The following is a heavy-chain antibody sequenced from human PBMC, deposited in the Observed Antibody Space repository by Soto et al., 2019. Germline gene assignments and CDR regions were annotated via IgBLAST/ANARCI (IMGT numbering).Heavy chain of an antibody. CDR1: GVTFTSYT. CDR2: IIPMFGTT. CDR3: ARVEVSGGPFDP. D-gene: IGHD3-10*01. V-gene: IGHV1-69*06. Sequence: SVKVSCKASGVTFTSYTITWVRQAPGQGLEWMGGIIPMFGTTNYAQKFQGRVTITADKSTNTDYMELSSLRSDDAAVYYCARVEVSGGPFDPWGQGTLVTVSS. J-gene: IGHJ5*02.